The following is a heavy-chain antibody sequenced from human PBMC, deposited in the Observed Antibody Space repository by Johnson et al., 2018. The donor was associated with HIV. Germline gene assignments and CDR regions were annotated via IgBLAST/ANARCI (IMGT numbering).Heavy chain of an antibody. D-gene: IGHD2-15*01. V-gene: IGHV3-20*04. CDR2: INWNGGST. CDR1: GFTFDDYG. J-gene: IGHJ3*02. CDR3: ARLRSPDAFDI. Sequence: VQLVESGGGVVRPGGSLRLSCAASGFTFDDYGMSWVRQAPGKGLEWVSGINWNGGSTGYADSVKGRFTISRDNAKNTLYLQMGSLRAEDMGVYYCARLRSPDAFDIWGQGTMVTVSS.